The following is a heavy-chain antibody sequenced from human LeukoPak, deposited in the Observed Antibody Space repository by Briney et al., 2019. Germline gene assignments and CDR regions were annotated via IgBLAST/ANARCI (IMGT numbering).Heavy chain of an antibody. D-gene: IGHD1-26*01. CDR3: ASGATRLLMDY. J-gene: IGHJ4*02. CDR2: IVVGSGNT. CDR1: GHTFTSSA. Sequence: ASVKVSCKASGHTFTSSAMQWVRQARGQRLEWIGWIVVGSGNTKYAQKLQERVTITRDMSTSTAYMELSSLRSEDTAVYYCASGATRLLMDYWGQGTLVTVSS. V-gene: IGHV1-58*02.